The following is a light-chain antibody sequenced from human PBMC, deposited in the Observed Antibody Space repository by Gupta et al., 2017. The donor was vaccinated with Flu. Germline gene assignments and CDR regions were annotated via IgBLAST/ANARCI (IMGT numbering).Light chain of an antibody. J-gene: IGKJ5*01. CDR3: QQRSNWPPIT. Sequence: EIVLTQSPATLSLSPGERATLACRVSQSVSSYLAWYQQKPGQAPRRLIYDASNRATCIPASFSGSWSGTDFTLTISSLEPEDFAVYYCQQRSNWPPITVGQGTRLEIK. CDR2: DAS. CDR1: QSVSSY. V-gene: IGKV3-11*01.